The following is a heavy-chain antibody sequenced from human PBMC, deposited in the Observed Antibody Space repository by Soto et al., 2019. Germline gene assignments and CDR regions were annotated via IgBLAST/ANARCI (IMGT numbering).Heavy chain of an antibody. CDR2: ISDDGSNK. J-gene: IGHJ4*02. D-gene: IGHD2-2*01. CDR3: AKFYCSSTSCYRYFDY. V-gene: IGHV3-30*18. CDR1: GFTFSSYG. Sequence: GGSLRLSCAASGFTFSSYGMHWVRQAPGKGLEWVAVISDDGSNKYYADSVKGRFTISRDNSKNTLYLQMNSLRAEDTAVYYCAKFYCSSTSCYRYFDYWGQGTLVTVSS.